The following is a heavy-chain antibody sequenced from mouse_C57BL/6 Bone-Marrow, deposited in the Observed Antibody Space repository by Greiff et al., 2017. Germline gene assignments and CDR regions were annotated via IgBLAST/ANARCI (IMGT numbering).Heavy chain of an antibody. CDR2: IYPGSGCT. CDR1: GYTFTSYW. V-gene: IGHV1-55*01. D-gene: IGHD2-14*01. Sequence: QVQLQQPGAELVKPGASVKMSCKASGYTFTSYWITWVKQRPGQGLEWIGDIYPGSGCTNYNEKFKSKATLTVDTSSSTAYLQLSSLTSEDSAVYYCARGGTPFYAMGYWGQGTSVTVSS. CDR3: ARGGTPFYAMGY. J-gene: IGHJ4*01.